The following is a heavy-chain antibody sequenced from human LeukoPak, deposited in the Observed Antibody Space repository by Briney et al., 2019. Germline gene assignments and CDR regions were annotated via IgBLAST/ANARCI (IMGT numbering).Heavy chain of an antibody. CDR2: IYYSGST. CDR3: ARQITKAARVGATGGVDY. D-gene: IGHD1-26*01. V-gene: IGHV4-39*07. J-gene: IGHJ4*02. Sequence: PSETLSLTCTVSGGSISSSSYYWGWIRQPPGKGLEWIGSIYYSGSTYYNPSLKSRVTISVDTSKNQFSLKLSSVTAADTAVYYCARQITKAARVGATGGVDYWGQGTLVTVSS. CDR1: GGSISSSSYY.